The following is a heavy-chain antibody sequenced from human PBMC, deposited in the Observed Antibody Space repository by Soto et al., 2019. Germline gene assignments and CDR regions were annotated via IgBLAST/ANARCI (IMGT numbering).Heavy chain of an antibody. J-gene: IGHJ6*02. V-gene: IGHV5-51*01. Sequence: GGSLKISCKGSGYSFTRYWIGLVGQMPGEGLELVGIIYPGDSDTRYSPSFQGQVTISADKSISTAYLQWSSLKASDTAMYYCARRGIHYYDSSGYYSNYGMDVWGQGTTVTVSS. CDR2: IYPGDSDT. CDR3: ARRGIHYYDSSGYYSNYGMDV. CDR1: GYSFTRYW. D-gene: IGHD3-22*01.